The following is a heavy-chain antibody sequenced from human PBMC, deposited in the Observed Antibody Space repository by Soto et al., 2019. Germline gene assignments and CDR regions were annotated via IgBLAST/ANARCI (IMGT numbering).Heavy chain of an antibody. CDR3: ARGNSSGSHYNSGY. J-gene: IGHJ4*02. CDR1: GFSFHTFD. V-gene: IGHV3-48*02. CDR2: ISTTSGAI. Sequence: EVQLVESGGGLVQPGGSLRLSCITSGFSFHTFDMNWVRQAPGRGLEWVSSISTTSGAIYYADSMRGRFPVSRDNAKSSLYLQMNSLRDADTAVYYCARGNSSGSHYNSGYWGQGTLVTVSS. D-gene: IGHD3-10*01.